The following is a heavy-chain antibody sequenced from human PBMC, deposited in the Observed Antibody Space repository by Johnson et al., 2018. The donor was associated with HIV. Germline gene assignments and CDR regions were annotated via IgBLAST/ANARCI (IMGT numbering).Heavy chain of an antibody. V-gene: IGHV3-NL1*01. Sequence: QVQLVESGGGVVRPGGSLRLSCEASGFTFDDYAMHWVRQAPGKGLEWVSVINSGGGTYYADSVTGRFTISRDNSKNTLYLQMNSLRAEDTAVYYCARDFFRRLDGFDIWGQGAMVTVSS. J-gene: IGHJ3*02. CDR2: INSGGGT. D-gene: IGHD3-3*01. CDR1: GFTFDDYA. CDR3: ARDFFRRLDGFDI.